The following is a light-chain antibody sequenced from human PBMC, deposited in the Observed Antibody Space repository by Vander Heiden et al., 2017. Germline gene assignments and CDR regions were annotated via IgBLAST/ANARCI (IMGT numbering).Light chain of an antibody. Sequence: DIVMTQSPDSLAVSLGERATINCKARQSVFDSSTNKNYLAWYQQKPGQPPKLLISWASTRESGVPERFSGSGSGTDFTLTIRSLQAEDVAVYYCQQFYTSPRTFGGGTKVEMK. CDR1: QSVFDSSTNKNY. J-gene: IGKJ4*01. CDR2: WAS. V-gene: IGKV4-1*01. CDR3: QQFYTSPRT.